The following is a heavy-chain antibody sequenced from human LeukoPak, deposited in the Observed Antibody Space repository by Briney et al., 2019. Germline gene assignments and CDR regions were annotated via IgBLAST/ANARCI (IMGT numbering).Heavy chain of an antibody. D-gene: IGHD6-6*01. CDR2: INPSGGST. Sequence: ASVKVSCKASGYTFTSYYMHWVRQAPGQGLEWMGIINPSGGSTSYAQKFQGRVTMTRDTSTSTVYMELSSLRSEDTAVYYCAKRSSSKHFDYWGQGTLVTVSS. V-gene: IGHV1-46*01. J-gene: IGHJ4*02. CDR1: GYTFTSYY. CDR3: AKRSSSKHFDY.